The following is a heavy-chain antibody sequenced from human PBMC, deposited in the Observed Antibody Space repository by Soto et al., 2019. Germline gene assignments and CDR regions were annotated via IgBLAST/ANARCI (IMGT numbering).Heavy chain of an antibody. CDR3: AHSSGSYFADAFDI. Sequence: SGPTLVNPTQPLTLTCTFSGFSLSTSGVGVSWIRQPPGKALEWLALIYWNDDKRYSPSLKSRLTITKDTSKNQVVLTMTNMDPVDTATYYCAHSSGSYFADAFDIWGQGTMVTVSS. D-gene: IGHD3-10*01. CDR2: IYWNDDK. CDR1: GFSLSTSGVG. V-gene: IGHV2-5*01. J-gene: IGHJ3*02.